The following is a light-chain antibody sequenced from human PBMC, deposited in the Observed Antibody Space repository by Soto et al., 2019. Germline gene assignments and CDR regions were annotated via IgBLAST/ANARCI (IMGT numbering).Light chain of an antibody. CDR2: GAS. J-gene: IGKJ1*01. V-gene: IGKV3-20*01. CDR1: QSVAANY. CDR3: LRYDTYSWT. Sequence: EVVLTQSPGTLSLSPGERATLSCRASQSVAANYLAWYQQKRGQAPRLLIYGASSRATGIPDRFSGSGSGTDFTLTISRLEPEDFATYYCLRYDTYSWTFGQGTKVDIK.